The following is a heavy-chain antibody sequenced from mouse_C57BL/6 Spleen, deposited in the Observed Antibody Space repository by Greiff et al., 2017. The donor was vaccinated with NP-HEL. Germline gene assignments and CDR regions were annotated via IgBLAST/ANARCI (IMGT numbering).Heavy chain of an antibody. D-gene: IGHD2-1*01. Sequence: EVMLVESGGGLVQPGGSMKLSCVASGFTFSNYWMNWVRQSPEKGLEWVAQIRLKSDNYATHYAESVKGRFTISRDDSKSSVYLQMNNLRAEDTGIYYCTGDGNYDYWGQSTTLTVSS. V-gene: IGHV6-3*01. CDR1: GFTFSNYW. CDR3: TGDGNYDY. CDR2: IRLKSDNYAT. J-gene: IGHJ2*01.